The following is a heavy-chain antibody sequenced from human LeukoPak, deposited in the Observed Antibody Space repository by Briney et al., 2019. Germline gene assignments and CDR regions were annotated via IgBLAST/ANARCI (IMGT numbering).Heavy chain of an antibody. CDR1: GGSISTSSYY. Sequence: SETLSLTCTVSGGSISTSSYYWGWIRQPPGKGLEWIGSIYYSGSTYYNPSLKSRVTISVDTSKNQFSLKLSSVTAADTAVYYCARHENILETTARYYYGSGSGELDYWGQGTLVTVSS. CDR2: IYYSGST. CDR3: ARHENILETTARYYYGSGSGELDY. J-gene: IGHJ4*02. V-gene: IGHV4-39*01. D-gene: IGHD3-10*01.